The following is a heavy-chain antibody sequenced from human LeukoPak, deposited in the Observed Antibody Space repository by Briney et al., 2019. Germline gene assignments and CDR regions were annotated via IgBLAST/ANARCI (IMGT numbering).Heavy chain of an antibody. J-gene: IGHJ4*02. CDR1: GGTFSSYA. V-gene: IGHV1-69*05. CDR2: IIPIFGTA. D-gene: IGHD3-22*01. Sequence: SVKVSCKASGGTFSSYAISWVRQAPGQGLGWMGGIIPIFGTANYAQKFQGRVTITTDESTSTAYMELSSLRSEDTAVYYCARTLYYDSSGYYYLFDYWGQGTLVTVSS. CDR3: ARTLYYDSSGYYYLFDY.